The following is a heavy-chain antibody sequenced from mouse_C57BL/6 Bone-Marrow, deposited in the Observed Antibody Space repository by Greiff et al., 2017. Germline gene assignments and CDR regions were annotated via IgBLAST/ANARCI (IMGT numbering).Heavy chain of an antibody. D-gene: IGHD1-1*02. CDR2: IYPRDGST. CDR3: ARVGGRGYFDV. Sequence: VQRVESGPELVKPGASVKLSCKASGYTFTSYDIHWVKQRPGQGLEWIGWIYPRDGSTKYNEKFKGKATLTVDTSSSTAYMQLHSLTSEDSAVYFCARVGGRGYFDVWGTGTTVTVSS. J-gene: IGHJ1*03. V-gene: IGHV1-85*01. CDR1: GYTFTSYD.